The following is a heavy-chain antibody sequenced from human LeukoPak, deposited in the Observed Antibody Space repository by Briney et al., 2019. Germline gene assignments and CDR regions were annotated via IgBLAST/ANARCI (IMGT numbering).Heavy chain of an antibody. CDR1: GGSISSSNW. D-gene: IGHD2-15*01. CDR3: ARGYCSGGSCPLRFDP. CDR2: IYHSGST. Sequence: NPSETLSLTCAVSGGSISSSNWWSWVRQPPGKGLEWIGEIYHSGSTNYNPSLKSRVTISVDKSKNRFSLKLSSVTAADTAVYYCARGYCSGGSCPLRFDPWGQGTLVTVSS. V-gene: IGHV4-4*02. J-gene: IGHJ5*02.